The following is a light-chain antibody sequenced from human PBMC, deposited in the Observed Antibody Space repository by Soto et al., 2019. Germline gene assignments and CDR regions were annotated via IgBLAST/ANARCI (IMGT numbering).Light chain of an antibody. CDR2: GAA. CDR1: QSVNKNF. CDR3: QQYGGSPVT. V-gene: IGKV3-20*01. J-gene: IGKJ1*01. Sequence: EIVLTQSPDTLSLSPGERATLSCRASQSVNKNFLAWYQHKPGQAPRLLIYGAAFRATGIPDRFRGSGSGTDFTLTISRLEPEDFAMYYCQQYGGSPVTFGQGTKVDIK.